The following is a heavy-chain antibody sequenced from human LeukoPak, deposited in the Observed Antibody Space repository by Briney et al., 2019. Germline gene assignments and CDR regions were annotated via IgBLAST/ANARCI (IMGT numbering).Heavy chain of an antibody. Sequence: GGSLRLSWAASGFTFRSYWTNWARPAPGKGLEWVANINHNGNVNNYVDSVKGRFTISRDNAKNSLYLQMSNLRAEDTAVYFCARGGGLDVWGQGATVTVSS. CDR2: INHNGNVN. CDR1: GFTFRSYW. V-gene: IGHV3-7*03. J-gene: IGHJ6*02. CDR3: ARGGGLDV. D-gene: IGHD3-16*01.